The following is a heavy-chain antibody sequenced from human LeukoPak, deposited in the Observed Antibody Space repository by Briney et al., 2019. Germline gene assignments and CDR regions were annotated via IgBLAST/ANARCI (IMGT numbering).Heavy chain of an antibody. CDR2: MNPNSGNT. Sequence: ASVTVSCKASGYTFTSYDINWVRQATGQGLEWMGWMNPNSGNTGYAQKFQGRVTMTRNTSISTAYMELSSLRSEDTAVYYCARGTNVVPAAIYWGQGTLVTVSS. V-gene: IGHV1-8*01. D-gene: IGHD2-2*01. CDR3: ARGTNVVPAAIY. J-gene: IGHJ4*02. CDR1: GYTFTSYD.